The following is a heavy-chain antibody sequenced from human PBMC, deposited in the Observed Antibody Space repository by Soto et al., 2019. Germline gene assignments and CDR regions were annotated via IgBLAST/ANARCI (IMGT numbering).Heavy chain of an antibody. CDR3: ARGLYYYDGSGYYPPYFVY. D-gene: IGHD3-22*01. CDR1: GGSFSGYY. J-gene: IGHJ4*02. CDR2: INHSGST. V-gene: IGHV4-34*01. Sequence: QVQLQQWGAGLLKPSETLSLTCAVYGGSFSGYYWSWIRQPPGKGLEWIGEINHSGSTNYNPSLKSRVTISVDTSKNQFSLKLSSVTAADTAVYYCARGLYYYDGSGYYPPYFVYWGQGTLVTVSS.